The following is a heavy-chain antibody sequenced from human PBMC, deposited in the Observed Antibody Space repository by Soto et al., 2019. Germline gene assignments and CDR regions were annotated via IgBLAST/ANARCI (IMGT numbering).Heavy chain of an antibody. CDR1: GFAFSGYW. V-gene: IGHV3-7*01. D-gene: IGHD5-12*01. Sequence: GGSLRLSCAASGFAFSGYWMSWVRQAPGKGLEWVANIKQDESEKFYVDSVRGRFTISRDNAKNSLYLQMNSLRAEDTAVYYCARDVANEYSGYDFDYFVYWCQGTLFTVSS. CDR2: IKQDESEK. CDR3: ARDVANEYSGYDFDYFVY. J-gene: IGHJ4*02.